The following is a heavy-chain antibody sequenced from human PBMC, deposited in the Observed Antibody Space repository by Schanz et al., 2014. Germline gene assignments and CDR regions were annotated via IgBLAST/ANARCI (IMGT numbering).Heavy chain of an antibody. CDR2: INPSGGGT. D-gene: IGHD3-10*01. CDR1: GYTFVSYS. J-gene: IGHJ6*02. Sequence: QVQLVQSGAEVKKPGASVKVSCKASGYTFVSYSMHWVRQAPGQGLEWMGIINPSGGGTSYALRFQDRVTVTRDTSRSTVYMELSSLTSEDTAVYYCARAKRFGDVDVWGQGTTVTVSS. CDR3: ARAKRFGDVDV. V-gene: IGHV1-46*01.